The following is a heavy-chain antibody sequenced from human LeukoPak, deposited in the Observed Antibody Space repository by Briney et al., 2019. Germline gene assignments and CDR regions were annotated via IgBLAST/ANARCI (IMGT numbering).Heavy chain of an antibody. J-gene: IGHJ5*02. CDR1: GFTFSSYG. Sequence: PGRSLRLSCAASGFTFSSYGMHWVRQAQGKGLEWVAVISYDGSNKYYADSVKGRFTISRDNSKNTLYLQMNSLRAEDTAVYYCARDLAGTQFDPWGQGTLVTVSS. CDR2: ISYDGSNK. D-gene: IGHD1-1*01. CDR3: ARDLAGTQFDP. V-gene: IGHV3-30*03.